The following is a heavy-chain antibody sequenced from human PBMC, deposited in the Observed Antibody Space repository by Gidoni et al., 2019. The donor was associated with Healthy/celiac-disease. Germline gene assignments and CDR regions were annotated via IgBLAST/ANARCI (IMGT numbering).Heavy chain of an antibody. J-gene: IGHJ5*02. D-gene: IGHD2-8*01. V-gene: IGHV3-33*01. CDR3: ARDLGYCTNGVCYFNWFDP. CDR2: IWYDGSNK. Sequence: QVQLVESGGGVVQPGRSLRLSCAASGVTFSSSGMPWVRQAPGKGLEWVAFIWYDGSNKYYADSVKGRFTISRDNSKNTLYLQMNSLRAEDTAVYYCARDLGYCTNGVCYFNWFDPWGQGTLVTVSS. CDR1: GVTFSSSG.